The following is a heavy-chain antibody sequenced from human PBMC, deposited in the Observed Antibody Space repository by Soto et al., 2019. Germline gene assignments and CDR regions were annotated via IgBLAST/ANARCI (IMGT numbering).Heavy chain of an antibody. J-gene: IGHJ5*02. CDR2: IYHSGST. CDR1: GGSISSGGYS. D-gene: IGHD3-16*01. CDR3: ARASTLGYNWFDP. Sequence: SETLSLTCAVSGGSISSGGYSWSWIRQPPGKGLEWIGYIYHSGSTYYNPSLKSRVTISVDRSKNQFSLKLSSVTAADTAVYYCARASTLGYNWFDPWGQGTLVTVSS. V-gene: IGHV4-30-2*01.